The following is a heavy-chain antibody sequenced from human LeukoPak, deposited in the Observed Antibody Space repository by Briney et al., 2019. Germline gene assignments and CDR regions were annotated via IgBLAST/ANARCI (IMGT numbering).Heavy chain of an antibody. CDR2: IIGFSSAI. CDR3: ARDGRAPAVVPFDP. Sequence: QPGGSLSLSCAASGFTFGDYSMNWVSQAPGKGPEWVFYIIGFSSAIYYAVSVKGRFTISRDNAKNSLYLRRNSLRAEETAVYYCARDGRAPAVVPFDPWGQGTLVTVSS. J-gene: IGHJ5*02. V-gene: IGHV3-48*01. D-gene: IGHD2-21*01. CDR1: GFTFGDYS.